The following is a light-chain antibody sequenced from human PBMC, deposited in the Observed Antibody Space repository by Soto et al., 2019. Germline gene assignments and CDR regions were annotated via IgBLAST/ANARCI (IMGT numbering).Light chain of an antibody. V-gene: IGLV2-23*01. Sequence: QSALTQPASVSGSPGQSITISCTGPSGDVLSYDAVSWYQHHPGKAPKLLIYEGTKRPSGVSDRFSGPKSGHMASLTISGLHAEDEADYYCCLYAYDNGWLFVGGTKLTVL. CDR3: CLYAYDNGWL. J-gene: IGLJ3*02. CDR1: SGDVLSYDA. CDR2: EGT.